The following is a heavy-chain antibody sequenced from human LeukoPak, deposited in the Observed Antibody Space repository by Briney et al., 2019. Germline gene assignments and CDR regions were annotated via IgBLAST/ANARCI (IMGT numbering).Heavy chain of an antibody. CDR2: VYPGDSDS. Sequence: KAGESLKISCTGSGYRFTSYWIGWVRQMPGKGLEWMGIVYPGDSDSRYSPSFQGQVTISADKSLSTACLQWSSLKASDTAIYYCARQPYGSWSYGMDVWGKGTTVTVSS. CDR3: ARQPYGSWSYGMDV. CDR1: GYRFTSYW. J-gene: IGHJ6*04. V-gene: IGHV5-51*01. D-gene: IGHD3-10*01.